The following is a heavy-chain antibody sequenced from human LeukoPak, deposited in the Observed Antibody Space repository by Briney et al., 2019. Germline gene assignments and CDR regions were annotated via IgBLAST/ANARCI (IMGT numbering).Heavy chain of an antibody. CDR3: ALYYCDSSGYSDY. V-gene: IGHV1-69*13. CDR1: GGTFSSYA. Sequence: SVKVSCKASGGTFSSYAISWVRQAPGQGLEWMGGIIPIFGTANYAQKFQGRVMITADESTSTAYMELSSLRSEDTAVYYCALYYCDSSGYSDYWGQGTLVTVSS. J-gene: IGHJ4*02. D-gene: IGHD3-22*01. CDR2: IIPIFGTA.